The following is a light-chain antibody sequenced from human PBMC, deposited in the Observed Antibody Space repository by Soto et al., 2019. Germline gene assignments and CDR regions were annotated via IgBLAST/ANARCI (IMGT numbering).Light chain of an antibody. V-gene: IGKV3-20*01. CDR3: QQFSSYPLT. CDR2: GAS. CDR1: ETVNSN. J-gene: IGKJ4*01. Sequence: EIVMTHSPATLSVSPVEKATLSFRASETVNSNLAWYQQKPGQAPRLLIYGASSRATGIPDRFSGSGSGTDFTLTISRLEPEDFAVYYCQQFSSYPLTFGGGTKVDIK.